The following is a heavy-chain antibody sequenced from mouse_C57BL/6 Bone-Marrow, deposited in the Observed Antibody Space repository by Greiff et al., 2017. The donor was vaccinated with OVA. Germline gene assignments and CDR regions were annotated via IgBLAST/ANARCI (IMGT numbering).Heavy chain of an antibody. CDR3: ARGLPYYFDY. CDR1: GYTFTSYW. J-gene: IGHJ2*01. V-gene: IGHV1-64*01. CDR2: IHPNSGST. Sequence: QVQLQQPGAELVKPGASVKLSCKASGYTFTSYWMHWVKQRPGQGLEWIGMIHPNSGSTNYNEKFNSKATLTVDKSSSTAYMQLSSLTSEDSAVYYCARGLPYYFDYWGQGTTLTVSS. D-gene: IGHD2-2*01.